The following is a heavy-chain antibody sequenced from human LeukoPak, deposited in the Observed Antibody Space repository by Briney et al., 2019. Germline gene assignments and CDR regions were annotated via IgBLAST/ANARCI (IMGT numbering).Heavy chain of an antibody. V-gene: IGHV3-23*01. Sequence: GGSLRLSCAASGFNFITAAMTWVRQAPGKGLEWVSLIGSSGGSTYYADSVKGRFTISRDNFNHTLSLQMNSLRVEDTAIYYCVRDIQLSTWGLGTMVTVSS. CDR3: VRDIQLST. J-gene: IGHJ3*01. CDR1: GFNFITAA. CDR2: IGSSGGST. D-gene: IGHD5-24*01.